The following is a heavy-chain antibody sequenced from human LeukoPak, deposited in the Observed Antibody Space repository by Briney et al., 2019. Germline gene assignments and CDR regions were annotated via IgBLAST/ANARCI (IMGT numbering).Heavy chain of an antibody. CDR3: AREYSASEH. CDR1: GYTFVGYY. J-gene: IGHJ4*02. D-gene: IGHD5-12*01. Sequence: ASVKVSCEASGYTFVGYYLHWVRQAPGQGLEWMARIDPYTGNTHYAQKFQGRITVTRDTSVSTTYMELSWLTSDDTARYYCAREYSASEHWGQGTLVTVSS. CDR2: IDPYTGNT. V-gene: IGHV1-2*06.